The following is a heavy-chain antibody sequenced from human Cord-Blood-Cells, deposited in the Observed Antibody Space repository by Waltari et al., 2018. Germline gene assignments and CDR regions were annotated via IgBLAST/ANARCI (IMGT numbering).Heavy chain of an antibody. CDR3: ARIGTRHWYFDL. CDR2: IYHSGST. Sequence: QVQLQESGPGLVKPSETLSLTCAVSGYSISSGYYWGWIRQPPGKGLEWIGSIYHSGSTYSNPSLKSRVTISVDTSKNQFSLKLSSVTAADTAVYYCARIGTRHWYFDLWGRGTLVTVSS. J-gene: IGHJ2*01. D-gene: IGHD6-6*01. V-gene: IGHV4-38-2*01. CDR1: GYSISSGYY.